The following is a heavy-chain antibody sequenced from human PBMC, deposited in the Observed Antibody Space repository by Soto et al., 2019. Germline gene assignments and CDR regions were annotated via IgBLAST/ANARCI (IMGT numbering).Heavy chain of an antibody. J-gene: IGHJ6*02. CDR3: AAADRLRFLYYYYGMAV. D-gene: IGHD3-3*01. V-gene: IGHV1-58*01. CDR2: IVVGSGNT. Sequence: SVKVSCKASGFTFTSSAVQWVRQARGQRLEWIGWIVVGSGNTNYAQKFQERVTITRDMSTSTAYMELSSLRSEDTAVYYCAAADRLRFLYYYYGMAVWGQGTTVTVSS. CDR1: GFTFTSSA.